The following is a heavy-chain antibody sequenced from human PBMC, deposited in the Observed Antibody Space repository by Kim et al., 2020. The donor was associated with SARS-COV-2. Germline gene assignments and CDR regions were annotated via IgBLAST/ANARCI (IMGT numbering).Heavy chain of an antibody. CDR1: GFTFSSYG. D-gene: IGHD6-13*01. CDR3: AKGKEAAGTGEGIDP. V-gene: IGHV3-30*18. J-gene: IGHJ5*02. Sequence: GGSLRLSCAASGFTFSSYGMHWVRQAPGKGLEWVAVISYDGSNKYYADSVKGRFTISRDNSKNTLYLQMNSLRAEDTAVYYCAKGKEAAGTGEGIDPWG. CDR2: ISYDGSNK.